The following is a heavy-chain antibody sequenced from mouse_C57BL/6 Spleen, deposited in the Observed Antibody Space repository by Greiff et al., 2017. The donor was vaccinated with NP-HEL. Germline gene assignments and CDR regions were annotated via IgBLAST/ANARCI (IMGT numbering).Heavy chain of an antibody. D-gene: IGHD1-1*01. CDR3: ARSDFDYGSSYYAMDY. CDR2: IYPRSGNT. CDR1: GYTFTSYG. V-gene: IGHV1-81*01. Sequence: QVQLKESGAELARPGASVKLSCKASGYTFTSYGISWVKQRTGQGLEWIGEIYPRSGNTYYNEKFKGKATLTADKSSSTAYMELRSLTSEDSAVYFCARSDFDYGSSYYAMDYWGQGTSVTVSS. J-gene: IGHJ4*01.